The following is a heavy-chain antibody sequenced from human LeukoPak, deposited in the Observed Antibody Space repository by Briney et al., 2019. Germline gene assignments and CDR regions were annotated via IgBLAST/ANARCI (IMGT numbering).Heavy chain of an antibody. D-gene: IGHD5-24*01. Sequence: ASVKVSCKASGYTSTGYYMHWVRQAPGQGLEWMGRINPNSGGTNYAQKFQGRVTMTRDTSISTAYMELSRLRSDDTAVYYCARAERRDGYNYDFDYWGQGTLVTVSS. J-gene: IGHJ4*02. CDR3: ARAERRDGYNYDFDY. CDR1: GYTSTGYY. CDR2: INPNSGGT. V-gene: IGHV1-2*06.